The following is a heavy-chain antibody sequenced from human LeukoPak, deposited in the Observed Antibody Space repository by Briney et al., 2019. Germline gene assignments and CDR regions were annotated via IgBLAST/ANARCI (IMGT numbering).Heavy chain of an antibody. CDR3: ARRGVWYYYMDV. CDR2: INHSGST. J-gene: IGHJ6*03. Sequence: SETLSLTCAVYGGSFSDYYWSWIRQPPGKGLEWIGEINHSGSTNYNPSLKSRVTISVGTSKNQFSLKLNSVTAADTAVYYCARRGVWYYYMDVWGKGTTVTVSS. CDR1: GGSFSDYY. D-gene: IGHD3-10*01. V-gene: IGHV4-34*01.